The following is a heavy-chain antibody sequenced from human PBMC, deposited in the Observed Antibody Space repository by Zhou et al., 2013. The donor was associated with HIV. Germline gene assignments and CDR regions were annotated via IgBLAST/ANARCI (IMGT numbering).Heavy chain of an antibody. D-gene: IGHD3-10*01. Sequence: QVQLVQSGAEVKKPGASVKVSCKASGYTFTTYGISWVRQAPGQGLEWMGWISAYNGNTNYAQRFQGRVTMTTDTSTSTAYMELRTLRSDDTAVYYCARFYYGSGPLKYGFDPWGQGTLVTVSS. CDR2: ISAYNGNT. J-gene: IGHJ5*02. CDR1: GYTFTTYG. CDR3: ARFYYGSGPLKYGFDP. V-gene: IGHV1-18*01.